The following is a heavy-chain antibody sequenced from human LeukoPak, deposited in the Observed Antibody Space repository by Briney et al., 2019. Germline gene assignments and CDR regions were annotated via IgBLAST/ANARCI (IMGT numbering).Heavy chain of an antibody. V-gene: IGHV4-39*01. CDR1: GGSISNSNYY. D-gene: IGHD5-24*01. Sequence: SETLSLTCTVSGGSISNSNYYWGWVRQPPGKGLAWIGTIYYSGNTYYTPSLKSRVTISVDTSKNQFSLRLSSVTAADTAVYFCMRHEEEDGYNAKPFDFWGQGTLVTVSS. CDR2: IYYSGNT. CDR3: MRHEEEDGYNAKPFDF. J-gene: IGHJ4*02.